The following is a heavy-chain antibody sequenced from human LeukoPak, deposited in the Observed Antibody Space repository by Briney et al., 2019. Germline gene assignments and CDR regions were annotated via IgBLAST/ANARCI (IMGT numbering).Heavy chain of an antibody. CDR1: GFTFDDYG. CDR2: INWNGGST. D-gene: IGHD5-18*01. CDR3: AREAQGYSYGSYYLDY. J-gene: IGHJ4*02. V-gene: IGHV3-20*04. Sequence: GGSLRLSCAASGFTFDDYGMSWVRQAPGKGLEWASGINWNGGSTGYADSVKGRFTISRDNAKNSLYLQMNSLRAEDTALYYCAREAQGYSYGSYYLDYWGQGTLVTVSS.